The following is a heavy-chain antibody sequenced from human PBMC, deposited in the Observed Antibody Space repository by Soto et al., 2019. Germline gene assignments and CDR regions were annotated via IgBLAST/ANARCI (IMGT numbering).Heavy chain of an antibody. D-gene: IGHD3-16*01. CDR1: GFTFSSYG. CDR3: AKDQNTEYDYVWGTTGLMDV. CDR2: ISYDGSNK. V-gene: IGHV3-30*18. J-gene: IGHJ6*02. Sequence: QVQLVESGGGVVQPGRSLRLSCAASGFTFSSYGMHWVRQAPGKGLEWVAVISYDGSNKYYADSVKGRFTISRDNSKNTLYLQMNSLRAEDTAVYYCAKDQNTEYDYVWGTTGLMDVWGQGTTVTVSS.